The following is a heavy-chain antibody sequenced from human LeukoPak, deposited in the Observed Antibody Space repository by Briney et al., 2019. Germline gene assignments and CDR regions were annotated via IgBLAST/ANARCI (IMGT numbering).Heavy chain of an antibody. CDR1: GFTFSSYW. V-gene: IGHV3-7*04. J-gene: IGHJ4*02. Sequence: GGSLRLSCAASGFTFSSYWMRWVRQAPGKGLEWVANIKQDGSEKYYVDSVKGRFTTSRDNAKNSLYLQMSTLRAEDTAVYYCARGRGSSWTNYFDYWGQGTLVTVSS. CDR3: ARGRGSSWTNYFDY. CDR2: IKQDGSEK. D-gene: IGHD6-13*01.